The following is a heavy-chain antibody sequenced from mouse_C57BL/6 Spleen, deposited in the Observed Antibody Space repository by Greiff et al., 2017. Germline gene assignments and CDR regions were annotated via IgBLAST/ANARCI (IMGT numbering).Heavy chain of an antibody. CDR2: IYPGDGDT. CDR1: GYAFSSYW. D-gene: IGHD1-1*01. J-gene: IGHJ1*03. Sequence: QVQLQQSGAELVKPGASVKISCKASGYAFSSYWMNWVKQRPGKGLEWIGQIYPGDGDTNYNGKFKGKATLTADKSSSTAYMQLSSLTSEDSAVYFGARAHYGSSGDWYFDVWGTGTTVTVSS. V-gene: IGHV1-80*01. CDR3: ARAHYGSSGDWYFDV.